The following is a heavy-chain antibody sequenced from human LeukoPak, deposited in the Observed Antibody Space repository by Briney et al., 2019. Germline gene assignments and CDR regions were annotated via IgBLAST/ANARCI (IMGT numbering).Heavy chain of an antibody. J-gene: IGHJ4*02. CDR1: GYTFTSYD. D-gene: IGHD3-16*02. CDR2: MNPNSGNT. V-gene: IGHV1-8*01. CDR3: ARGFGRYRQVGGDRFFGY. Sequence: ASVKVSCKASGYTFTSYDINWVRQATGQGLEWMGWMNPNSGNTGYAQKFQGRVTMTRNTSISTAYMELSSLRSEDTAVYYCARGFGRYRQVGGDRFFGYWGQGTLVTVSS.